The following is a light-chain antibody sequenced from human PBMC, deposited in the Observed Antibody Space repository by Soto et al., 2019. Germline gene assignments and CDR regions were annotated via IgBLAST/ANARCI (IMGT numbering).Light chain of an antibody. V-gene: IGKV3D-20*01. CDR2: DSS. CDR3: QQYGSSPYT. Sequence: EIVLTQSPATLSLSPGERATLSCGASQSVSSSYLGWYQQKPGLAPRLLIYDSSSRATGIPDRFSGSGSGTDFTLTISRLEPEDFAVYYCQQYGSSPYTFGQGTKLEIK. J-gene: IGKJ2*01. CDR1: QSVSSSY.